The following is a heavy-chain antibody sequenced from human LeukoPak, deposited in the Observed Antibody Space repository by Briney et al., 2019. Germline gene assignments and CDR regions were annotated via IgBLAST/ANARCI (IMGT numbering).Heavy chain of an antibody. CDR3: AKERGSVWGSYRPTWFDP. Sequence: PGGSLRLSCAAPGFTFSSYGMHWVRQAPGKGLEWVAVISYDGSNKYYADSVKGRFTISRDNSKNTLYLQMNSLRAEDTAVYYCAKERGSVWGSYRPTWFDPWGQGTLVTVSS. D-gene: IGHD3-16*02. CDR1: GFTFSSYG. V-gene: IGHV3-30*18. CDR2: ISYDGSNK. J-gene: IGHJ5*02.